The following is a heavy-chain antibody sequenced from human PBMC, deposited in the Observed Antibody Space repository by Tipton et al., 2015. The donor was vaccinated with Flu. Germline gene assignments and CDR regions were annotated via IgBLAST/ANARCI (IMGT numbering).Heavy chain of an antibody. CDR1: GGSVSSTTYY. CDR2: IYFSGST. CDR3: ARAHIKSLRYFDWSWANAFDI. J-gene: IGHJ3*02. V-gene: IGHV4-61*01. Sequence: TLSLTCTVSGGSVSSTTYYWSWIRQPPGKGLEWIGYIYFSGSTNYTPSLKSRVTISVDTSKNQFSLKLSSVTAADTAVYYCARAHIKSLRYFDWSWANAFDIWGQGTMVPVSS. D-gene: IGHD3-9*01.